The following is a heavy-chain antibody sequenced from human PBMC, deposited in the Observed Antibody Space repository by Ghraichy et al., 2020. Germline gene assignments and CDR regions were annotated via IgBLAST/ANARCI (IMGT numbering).Heavy chain of an antibody. Sequence: SETLSLTCTVSGGSISSGDYYWSWIRQPPGKGLEWIPYINYGGSTYYNPSLKSRVAISVDTPNNQFSLELSSVTAADTAVYFCARAYSGWYNDYWGQGTLVTVSS. CDR2: INYGGST. V-gene: IGHV4-30-4*01. CDR1: GGSISSGDYY. J-gene: IGHJ4*02. CDR3: ARAYSGWYNDY. D-gene: IGHD6-19*01.